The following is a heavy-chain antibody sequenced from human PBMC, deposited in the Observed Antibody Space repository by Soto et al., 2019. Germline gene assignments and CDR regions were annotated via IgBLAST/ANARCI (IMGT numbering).Heavy chain of an antibody. CDR2: IIPIPGTA. V-gene: IGHV1-69*01. J-gene: IGHJ6*02. CDR3: ARSQGSSTSLEIYYYYYYGMDV. CDR1: GGTFGSYA. D-gene: IGHD2-2*01. Sequence: QVQLVQSGAEVKKPGSSVKVSCKASGGTFGSYAISWVRQAPGQGLEWMGGIIPIPGTANYAQKFQGRVTIAADEYTRTAYMEMSSLRSEDTAVYYCARSQGSSTSLEIYYYYYYGMDVWGQGTRVTVSS.